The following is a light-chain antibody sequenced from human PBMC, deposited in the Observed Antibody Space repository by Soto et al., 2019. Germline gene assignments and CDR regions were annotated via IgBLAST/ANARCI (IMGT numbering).Light chain of an antibody. V-gene: IGLV2-14*01. Sequence: QSVLTQPASVSGSPGQPITISCTGTSSDVGVYNYVSWYQQHPGKAPKLMIYDVSNRPSGVSNRFSGSKSGNTASLTISGLQAEDEADYYCSSYTTSSTYVFVTGTKVTVL. CDR3: SSYTTSSTYV. J-gene: IGLJ1*01. CDR1: SSDVGVYNY. CDR2: DVS.